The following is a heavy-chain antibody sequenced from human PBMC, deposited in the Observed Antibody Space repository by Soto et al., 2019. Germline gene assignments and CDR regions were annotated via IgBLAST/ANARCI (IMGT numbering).Heavy chain of an antibody. CDR3: ARTRAVWFDP. J-gene: IGHJ5*02. CDR2: IYYGGTT. V-gene: IGHV4-59*08. Sequence: ASETLSLTCTVSGGSFSPNYWGWFRQSPGKGLEWVGYIYYGGTTSYNPSLKSRVTISVDTSKNQFSLKLNSVTAADTAVYYCARTRAVWFDPWGQGTLVTVSS. D-gene: IGHD6-19*01. CDR1: GGSFSPNY.